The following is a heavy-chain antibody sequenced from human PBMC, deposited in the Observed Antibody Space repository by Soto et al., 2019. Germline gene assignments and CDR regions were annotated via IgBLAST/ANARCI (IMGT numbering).Heavy chain of an antibody. J-gene: IGHJ4*02. CDR2: IYYTGMT. V-gene: IGHV4-39*07. Sequence: SETLSLTCTVSGTSISSSDYYWGWIRQPPGKGLEWITSIYYTGMTYYNPSLKSRVTISVDTSKNQFSLKLTSVTAADTAVYYCARDKITGLFDYWGQGTLVT. D-gene: IGHD2-8*02. CDR3: ARDKITGLFDY. CDR1: GTSISSSDYY.